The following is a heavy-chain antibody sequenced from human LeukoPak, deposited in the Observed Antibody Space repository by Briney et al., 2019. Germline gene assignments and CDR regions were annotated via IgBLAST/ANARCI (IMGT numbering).Heavy chain of an antibody. V-gene: IGHV5-51*01. D-gene: IGHD6-13*01. CDR1: GYSFTSYW. CDR3: ARHLAAAGTNYYYYMDV. CDR2: IYPGDSDT. J-gene: IGHJ6*03. Sequence: GESLKISCKGSGYSFTSYWIGWVRQMPGKGLEWMGIIYPGDSDTRYSPSFQGQVTISADKSISTAYLQWSSLKASDTAMYYCARHLAAAGTNYYYYMDVWGKGTTVTVSS.